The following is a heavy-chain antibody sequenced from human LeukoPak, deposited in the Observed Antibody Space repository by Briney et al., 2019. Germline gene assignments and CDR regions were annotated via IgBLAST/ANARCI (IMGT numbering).Heavy chain of an antibody. CDR3: AKGYGSGSSYYYYYYMDV. CDR2: ISGSGGST. Sequence: AGGSLRLSCAASGFTFSSYAMSWVRQAPGKGLEWVSAISGSGGSTYYADSVKGRFTISRDNSKNTLYLQMNSLRAEDTAVYYCAKGYGSGSSYYYYYYMDVWGKGTTVTVSS. V-gene: IGHV3-23*01. CDR1: GFTFSSYA. D-gene: IGHD3-10*01. J-gene: IGHJ6*03.